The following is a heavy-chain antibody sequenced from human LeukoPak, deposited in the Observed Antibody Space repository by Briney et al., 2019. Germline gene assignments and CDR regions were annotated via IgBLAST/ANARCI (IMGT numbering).Heavy chain of an antibody. CDR3: ARELGSYGSGAPGY. Sequence: GASVKVSCKASGGTFSSYAISWVRQAPGQGLEWMGGIIPIFGTANYAQKFQGRVTITADESTSTAYMELSSLRSEDTAVYYCARELGSYGSGAPGYWGQGTLVTVSS. CDR1: GGTFSSYA. J-gene: IGHJ4*02. D-gene: IGHD3-10*01. CDR2: IIPIFGTA. V-gene: IGHV1-69*13.